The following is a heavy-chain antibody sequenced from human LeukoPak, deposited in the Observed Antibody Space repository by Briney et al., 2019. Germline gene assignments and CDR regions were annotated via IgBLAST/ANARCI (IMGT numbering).Heavy chain of an antibody. CDR3: ARGGRAAASAFDI. V-gene: IGHV4-59*10. Sequence: SETLSLTCAVYGGSFSGYYWGWIRQPAGKGLEWIGRIYTSGSTNYNPSLKSRVTMSVDTSKNQFSLKLSSVTAADTAVYYCARGGRAAASAFDIWGQGTMVTVSS. CDR1: GGSFSGYY. CDR2: IYTSGST. J-gene: IGHJ3*02. D-gene: IGHD6-13*01.